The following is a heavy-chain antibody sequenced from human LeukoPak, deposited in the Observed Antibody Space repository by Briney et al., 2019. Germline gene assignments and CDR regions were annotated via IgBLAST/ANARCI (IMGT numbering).Heavy chain of an antibody. CDR3: ARDGFGDSSGYGDY. Sequence: GGSLRLSCAASGFTFSSNWMHWVRQAPGKGLVWVSRINEDGSSTNYADSVKGRSTIFRDNAKNTLYLQMNSLRAEDTAVYYCARDGFGDSSGYGDYWGQGTLVTVSS. CDR1: GFTFSSNW. J-gene: IGHJ4*02. V-gene: IGHV3-74*01. CDR2: INEDGSST. D-gene: IGHD3-22*01.